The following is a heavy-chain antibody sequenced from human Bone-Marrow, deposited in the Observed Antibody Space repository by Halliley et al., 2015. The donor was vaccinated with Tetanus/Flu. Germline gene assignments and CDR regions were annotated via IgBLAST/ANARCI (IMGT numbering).Heavy chain of an antibody. V-gene: IGHV3-30-3*01. J-gene: IGHJ5*01. D-gene: IGHD2-21*02. CDR3: VRERASPDCCPFDS. CDR2: ISSDGINK. CDR1: GFTFSNYA. Sequence: SLRLSCAASGFTFSNYALHWVRQAPGKGLEWVAVISSDGINKDYADSVMGRFTISRDNSKNMFYVQMNSLRPEDTAMYYCVRERASPDCCPFDSWGQGTLVTVSA.